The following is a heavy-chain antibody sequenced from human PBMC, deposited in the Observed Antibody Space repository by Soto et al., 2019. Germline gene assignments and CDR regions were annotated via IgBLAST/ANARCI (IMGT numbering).Heavy chain of an antibody. Sequence: GGSLRLSCAASGFTVSSNYMSWVRQAPGKGLEWVSVIYSGGSTYYADSVKGRFTISRDNSKNTLYLQMNSLRAEDTAVYYCARVPLRRIYGMDVWGQGTTVTVSS. CDR1: GFTVSSNY. V-gene: IGHV3-53*01. J-gene: IGHJ6*02. D-gene: IGHD4-17*01. CDR3: ARVPLRRIYGMDV. CDR2: IYSGGST.